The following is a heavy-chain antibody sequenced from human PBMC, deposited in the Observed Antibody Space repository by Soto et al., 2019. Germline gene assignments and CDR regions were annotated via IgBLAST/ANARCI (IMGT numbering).Heavy chain of an antibody. V-gene: IGHV3-23*01. CDR2: ISGSGGST. D-gene: IGHD3-10*01. CDR1: GFTFSSYA. CDR3: AKLGPGITMVRGVISNDAFDI. J-gene: IGHJ3*02. Sequence: PEGSLRLSCAASGFTFSSYAMSWVRQAPGKGLEWVSAISGSGGSTYYADSVKGRFTISRDNSKNTLYLQMNSLRAEDTAVYYCAKLGPGITMVRGVISNDAFDIWGQGTMVTVSS.